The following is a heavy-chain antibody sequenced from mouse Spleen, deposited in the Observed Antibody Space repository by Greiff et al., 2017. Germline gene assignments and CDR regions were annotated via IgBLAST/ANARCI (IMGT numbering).Heavy chain of an antibody. CDR1: GYTFTSYY. V-gene: IGHV1S81*02. Sequence: QVQLQQSGAELVKPGASVKLSCKASGYTFTSYYMYWVKQRPGQGLEWIGEFNPSNGGTNFNEKFKSKATLTVDTSSSTAYMQLSSLTSEDSAVYYCTRRGPIYDGYYFDYWGQGTTLTVSS. CDR3: TRRGPIYDGYYFDY. CDR2: FNPSNGGT. D-gene: IGHD2-3*01. J-gene: IGHJ2*01.